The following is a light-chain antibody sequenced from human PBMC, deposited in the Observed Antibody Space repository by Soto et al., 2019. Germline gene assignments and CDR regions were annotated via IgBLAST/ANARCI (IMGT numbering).Light chain of an antibody. CDR3: QQYNNWPYT. CDR2: GAS. V-gene: IGKV3-15*01. Sequence: EIVMTQSPATRSVSPGERATLSCSASQSVSSNLAWYQQKPGQAPRLLIYGASTRATGIPARFSGSGSGTEFTLTISSLKSEDFAVYYCQQYNNWPYTFGQGTKLEIK. CDR1: QSVSSN. J-gene: IGKJ2*01.